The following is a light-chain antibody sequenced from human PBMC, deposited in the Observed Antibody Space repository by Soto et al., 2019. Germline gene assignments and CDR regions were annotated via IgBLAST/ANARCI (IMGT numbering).Light chain of an antibody. CDR2: FGS. J-gene: IGKJ4*01. Sequence: DIVMTQSPFSLPVTPGEPASISCRSSRSLYSGGYTYLDWYLQKPGQPPQLLISFGSNRASGVPDRFSGSGSGTDFTLGINRVEAEDLGVYYCMQTLQTPLTFGGGTKVEI. V-gene: IGKV2-28*01. CDR1: RSLYSGGYTY. CDR3: MQTLQTPLT.